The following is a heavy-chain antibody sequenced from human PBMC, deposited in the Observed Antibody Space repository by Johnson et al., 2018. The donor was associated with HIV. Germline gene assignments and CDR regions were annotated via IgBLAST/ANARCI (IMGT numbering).Heavy chain of an antibody. V-gene: IGHV3-7*01. Sequence: EVQLVESGGGLVQPGGSLRLSCAASGFTFSSYWMSWVRQAPGKGLEWVANIKQDGSEKYYVDSVKGRFTISRDNAKNSLYLQMNSLRAEDTAVYYCARVSHSGYDMDYAFDIWGQGTMVTVSS. CDR2: IKQDGSEK. J-gene: IGHJ3*02. CDR1: GFTFSSYW. CDR3: ARVSHSGYDMDYAFDI. D-gene: IGHD5-12*01.